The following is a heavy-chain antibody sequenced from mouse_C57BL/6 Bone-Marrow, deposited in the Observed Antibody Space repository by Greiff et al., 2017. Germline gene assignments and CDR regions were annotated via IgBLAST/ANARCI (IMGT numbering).Heavy chain of an antibody. D-gene: IGHD1-1*01. V-gene: IGHV5-17*01. CDR2: ISSGSSTI. CDR1: GFTFSDYG. Sequence: EVKLVESGGGLVKPGGSLKLSCAASGFTFSDYGMHWVRQAPEKGLEWVAYISSGSSTIYYADTVKGRFTISRDNAKNTLFLQKTSLRSEDTAMFYRARTLYGSTLYFFDYRGQGTTLTVSS. J-gene: IGHJ2*01. CDR3: ARTLYGSTLYFFDY.